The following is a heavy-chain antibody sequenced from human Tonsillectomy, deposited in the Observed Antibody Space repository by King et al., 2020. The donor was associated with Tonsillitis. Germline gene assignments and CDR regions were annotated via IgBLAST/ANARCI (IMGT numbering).Heavy chain of an antibody. CDR3: AGGDYAMDV. CDR1: GFIFSSHK. J-gene: IGHJ6*02. Sequence: VQLVESGGGLVQPGGSLRLSCVASGFIFSSHKMTWARQAPGKGLEWVANIKQDGSEKYYVDSVKGRFTISRDNAKNSLYLQMNSLRAEDTAVYYCAGGDYAMDVWGQGTTVTVSS. CDR2: IKQDGSEK. V-gene: IGHV3-7*01.